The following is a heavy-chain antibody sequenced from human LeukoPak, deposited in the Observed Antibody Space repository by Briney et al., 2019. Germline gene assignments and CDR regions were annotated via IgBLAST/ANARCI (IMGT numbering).Heavy chain of an antibody. CDR2: IYSGGNT. V-gene: IGHV3-53*01. D-gene: IGHD6-13*01. CDR3: ARCDTSSWYGIDY. Sequence: PGGSLRLSCAASGFTVSSNYMGWVRQAPGKGLEWVSVIYSGGNTYYADSVEGRFTISRDNSRNTMALQMNSLRAEDTAVYYCARCDTSSWYGIDYWGQGALVTVSS. CDR1: GFTVSSNY. J-gene: IGHJ4*02.